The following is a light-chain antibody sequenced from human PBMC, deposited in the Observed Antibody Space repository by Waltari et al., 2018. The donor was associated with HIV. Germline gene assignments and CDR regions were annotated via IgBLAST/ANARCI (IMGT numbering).Light chain of an antibody. CDR3: SSYAGSNNFEV. CDR1: SRDVGGYNY. J-gene: IGLJ2*01. CDR2: EVS. V-gene: IGLV2-8*01. Sequence: QSALTQPPSASGSPGQSVTISCTGPSRDVGGYNYVSWYQQHPGKAPKLMIYEVSKRPSGVPDRFSGSKSGNTASLTVSGLQAEDEADYYCSSYAGSNNFEVFGGGTKLTVL.